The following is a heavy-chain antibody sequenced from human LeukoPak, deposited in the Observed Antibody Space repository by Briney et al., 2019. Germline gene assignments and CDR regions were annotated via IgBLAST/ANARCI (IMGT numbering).Heavy chain of an antibody. J-gene: IGHJ3*02. CDR1: GFTFSSYE. D-gene: IGHD3-22*01. CDR2: ISSSGSTI. V-gene: IGHV3-48*03. CDR3: ARDRSMIVVVMPDAFDI. Sequence: GGSLRLSCAASGFTFSSYEMNWVRQAPGKGLEWVSYISSSGSTIYYADSVKGRFTISRDNAKNSLYLQMNSLRAKDTAVYYCARDRSMIVVVMPDAFDIWGQGTMVTVSS.